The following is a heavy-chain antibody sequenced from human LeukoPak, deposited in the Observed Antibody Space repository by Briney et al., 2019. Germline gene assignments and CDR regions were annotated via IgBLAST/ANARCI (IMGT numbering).Heavy chain of an antibody. V-gene: IGHV3-30*03. D-gene: IGHD5-18*01. CDR3: ARRCYSDDAFDI. J-gene: IGHJ3*02. CDR1: GFTFSSYG. Sequence: GRSLRLSCAASGFTFSSYGMHWVRQAPGKGLEWVAVISYDGSNKYYADSVKGRLTISRDNSKNTLYLQMNSLRAEDTAVYYCARRCYSDDAFDIWGQGTMVTVSS. CDR2: ISYDGSNK.